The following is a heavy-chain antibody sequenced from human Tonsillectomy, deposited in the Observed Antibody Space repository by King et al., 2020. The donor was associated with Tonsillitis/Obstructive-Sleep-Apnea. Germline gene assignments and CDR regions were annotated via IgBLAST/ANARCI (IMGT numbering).Heavy chain of an antibody. CDR3: ARHRYYYDSSGYSFDY. V-gene: IGHV4-39*01. CDR2: IYYSWST. CDR1: GGSISSSSYY. Sequence: QLQESGPGLVKPSETLSLTCTVSGGSISSSSYYWGWIRQPPGKGLEGIVKIYYSWSTFYNPSLKSRVTISVETSKNQFSLKLSSVTAADTAVYYCARHRYYYDSSGYSFDYWGQGTLVTVSS. D-gene: IGHD3-22*01. J-gene: IGHJ4*02.